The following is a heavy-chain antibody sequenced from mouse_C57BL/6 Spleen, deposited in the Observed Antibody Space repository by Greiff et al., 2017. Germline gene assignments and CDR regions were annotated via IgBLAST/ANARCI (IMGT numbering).Heavy chain of an antibody. V-gene: IGHV1-74*01. CDR3: AICSYYGSNFDY. CDR1: GYTFTSYW. Sequence: QVQLKQPGAELVKPGASVKVSCKASGYTFTSYWMHWVKQRPGQGLEWIGRIHPSDSDTNYNQKFKGKATLTVDKSSSTAYMQLSSLTSEDSAVYYCAICSYYGSNFDYWGQGTTLTVSS. D-gene: IGHD1-1*01. CDR2: IHPSDSDT. J-gene: IGHJ2*01.